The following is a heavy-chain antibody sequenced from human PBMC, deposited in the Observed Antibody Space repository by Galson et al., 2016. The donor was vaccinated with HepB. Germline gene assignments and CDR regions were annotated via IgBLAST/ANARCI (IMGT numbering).Heavy chain of an antibody. CDR2: MNPNTGNA. Sequence: SVKVSCKASGYTFTSYDITWVRQATGQGLEWMGWMNPNTGNAGYAQKFQGRVIMTTNTSTSEAYMELSSLRSDDTAVYYCARGDFWINYVAYWGQGTLVTVSS. CDR1: GYTFTSYD. J-gene: IGHJ4*02. V-gene: IGHV1-8*01. CDR3: ARGDFWINYVAY. D-gene: IGHD3-3*01.